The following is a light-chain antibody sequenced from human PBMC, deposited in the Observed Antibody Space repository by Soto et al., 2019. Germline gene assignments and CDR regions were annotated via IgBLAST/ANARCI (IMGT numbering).Light chain of an antibody. CDR2: DAS. CDR3: QHRTNRLT. CDR1: QSVTSY. V-gene: IGKV3-11*01. Sequence: EIVLTQSPATLSLSPGERATLSCRASQSVTSYLAWYQQKPGQASRLLVYDASIRAPGIPARFSGGWSGTDFTLTISSLVPEDFAVYYRQHRTNRLTFGQGTRLEIK. J-gene: IGKJ5*01.